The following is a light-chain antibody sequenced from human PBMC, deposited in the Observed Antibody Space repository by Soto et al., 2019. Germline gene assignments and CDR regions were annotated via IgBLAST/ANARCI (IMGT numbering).Light chain of an antibody. Sequence: DIQMTQSPSTLSASVGDRVTITCRASQSINRWLAWYQQKPGKAPKLLIYKASSLESGVPSRFSGGGIGTEFSLTITSLQPEDIATYFCRQFDNLPLTFGGGTKVDIK. J-gene: IGKJ4*01. CDR2: KAS. CDR3: RQFDNLPLT. CDR1: QSINRW. V-gene: IGKV1-5*03.